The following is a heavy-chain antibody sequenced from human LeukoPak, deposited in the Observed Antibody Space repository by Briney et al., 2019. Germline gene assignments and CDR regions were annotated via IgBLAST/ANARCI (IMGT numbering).Heavy chain of an antibody. D-gene: IGHD5-18*01. Sequence: GGSLRLSCAASGFTFSSYEMNWVRQAPGKGLEWVSYISSSGSTIYYADSVKGRFTISRDNAKNSLYLQMNSLRAEDTAVYYCARIRRGYSYGYDVDYWGQGTVVTVSS. J-gene: IGHJ4*02. CDR1: GFTFSSYE. CDR3: ARIRRGYSYGYDVDY. V-gene: IGHV3-48*03. CDR2: ISSSGSTI.